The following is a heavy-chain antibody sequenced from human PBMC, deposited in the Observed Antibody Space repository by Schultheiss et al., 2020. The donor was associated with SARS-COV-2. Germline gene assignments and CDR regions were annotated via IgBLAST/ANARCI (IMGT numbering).Heavy chain of an antibody. CDR3: ARRDCSGSSCYFNY. D-gene: IGHD2-8*02. Sequence: ASVKVSCKASGGTFSSYAISWVRQAPGQGLEWMGIINPSGGSTNYAQTFQGRLTMTRDTSTSTVYMDLSSLTSEDTAVYYCARRDCSGSSCYFNYWGQGTLVTVSS. V-gene: IGHV1-46*01. CDR1: GGTFSSYA. CDR2: INPSGGST. J-gene: IGHJ4*02.